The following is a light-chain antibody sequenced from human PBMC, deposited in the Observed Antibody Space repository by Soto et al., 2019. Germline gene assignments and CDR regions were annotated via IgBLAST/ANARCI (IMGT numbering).Light chain of an antibody. Sequence: QTVVTQEPSFSVSPGGTDTLTCGLSSGSVSADYYPSWYQQTPGQAPRTLIYSTNTRPSGVPDRFSGSILGNKAALTITGAQAEDECDYYCVLYMGSGISVFGGGTKLTVL. CDR3: VLYMGSGISV. CDR1: SGSVSADYY. CDR2: STN. V-gene: IGLV8-61*01. J-gene: IGLJ2*01.